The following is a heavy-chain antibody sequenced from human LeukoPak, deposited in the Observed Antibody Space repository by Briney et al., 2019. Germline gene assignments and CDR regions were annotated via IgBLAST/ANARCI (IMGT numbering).Heavy chain of an antibody. CDR1: GGSITNYY. J-gene: IGHJ6*03. Sequence: PSETLSLTCTVSGGSITNYYWTWIRQPPGKGLEWIGYIHYSGSTNYNPSLKSRVTISVDTSKNQFSLKLSSVTAADTAVYYCARASVTYYYYYYMDVWGKGTTVTVSS. V-gene: IGHV4-59*01. CDR3: ARASVTYYYYYYMDV. D-gene: IGHD4-11*01. CDR2: IHYSGST.